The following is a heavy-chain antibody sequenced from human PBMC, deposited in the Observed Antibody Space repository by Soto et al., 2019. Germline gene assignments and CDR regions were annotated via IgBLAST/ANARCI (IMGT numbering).Heavy chain of an antibody. CDR3: AKPTYYDFWSGCDN. V-gene: IGHV3-23*01. D-gene: IGHD3-3*01. CDR1: GFTFSSYA. CDR2: ISGSGGST. J-gene: IGHJ6*02. Sequence: GGSLRLSCAASGFTFSSYAMSWVRQAPGKGLEWVSVISGSGGSTYYADSVKGRFTISRDNSKNTLYLQMNSLRAEDTAVYYCAKPTYYDFWSGCDNWGQGTTVTVSS.